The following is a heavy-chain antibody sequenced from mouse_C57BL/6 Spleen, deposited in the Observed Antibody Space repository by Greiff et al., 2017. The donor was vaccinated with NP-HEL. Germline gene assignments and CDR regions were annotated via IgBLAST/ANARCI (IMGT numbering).Heavy chain of an antibody. V-gene: IGHV3-6*01. CDR3: AREPYYGSSGWYFDV. CDR1: GYSITSGYY. D-gene: IGHD1-1*01. J-gene: IGHJ1*03. Sequence: EVKLQESGPGLVKPSQSLSLTCSVTGYSITSGYYCNCIRQFPGNKLEWMCYISYDGSNNYNPSLTNRISITRDTSKNQFFLKLNSVTTEDTATYYCAREPYYGSSGWYFDVWGTGTTVTVSS. CDR2: ISYDGSN.